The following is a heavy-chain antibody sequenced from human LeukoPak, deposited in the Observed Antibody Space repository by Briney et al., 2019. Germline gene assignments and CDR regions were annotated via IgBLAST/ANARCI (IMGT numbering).Heavy chain of an antibody. CDR1: GYTFTSYG. J-gene: IGHJ5*02. CDR2: ISAYNGNT. CDR3: ARDRFFYNWFDP. Sequence: ASVKVSCKASGYTFTSYGISWVRQAPGQGLEWMGWISAYNGNTNYAQKLQGRVTMTTDTSTSTAYMELRSLRSDDTAVYYRARDRFFYNWFDPWGQGTLVTVSS. D-gene: IGHD3-10*01. V-gene: IGHV1-18*01.